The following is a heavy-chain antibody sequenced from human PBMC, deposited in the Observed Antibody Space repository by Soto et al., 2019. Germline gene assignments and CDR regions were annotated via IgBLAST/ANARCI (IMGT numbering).Heavy chain of an antibody. CDR1: GVPFSNYT. D-gene: IGHD5-18*01. Sequence: QVQLVQSGAEVKKPGSSVTVSCKASGVPFSNYTITWVRQAPGQGLEWMGRIIPILGIANYEQKFQGRVTMTADKSTSTAYMELSSLRSEDTAVYFCARRYSSGPWGSGGFEYWGQGTLVTVSS. CDR3: ARRYSSGPWGSGGFEY. J-gene: IGHJ4*02. CDR2: IIPILGIA. V-gene: IGHV1-69*02.